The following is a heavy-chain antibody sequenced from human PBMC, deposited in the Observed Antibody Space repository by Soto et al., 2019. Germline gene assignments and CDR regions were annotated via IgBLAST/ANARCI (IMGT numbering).Heavy chain of an antibody. CDR1: GGTFSTYS. Sequence: QVQLVQSGAEVKKPGSSVKVSCKASGGTFSTYSISWVRQAPGQGLEWMGESIPIFGTSHSAENFQGRVTITEDESTSKVNIAVSSLRSDVTAVYSCAKDGRYTICPSGSGIDVWGQATKVTVSS. D-gene: IGHD1-20*01. V-gene: IGHV1-69*01. J-gene: IGHJ6*02. CDR3: AKDGRYTICPSGSGIDV. CDR2: SIPIFGTS.